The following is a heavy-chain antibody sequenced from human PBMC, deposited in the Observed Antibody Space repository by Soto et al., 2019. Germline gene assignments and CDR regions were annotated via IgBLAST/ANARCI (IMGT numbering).Heavy chain of an antibody. CDR2: FIPIFDAA. CDR3: ARKAESYGFDI. V-gene: IGHV1-69*13. Sequence: ASVKVSCKASGDTFTNYAINWVRQAPGQGLEWMGGFIPIFDAANYAQNFRGRVTITADESTSTAYMELSGLRSEDTAMYYCARKAESYGFDIWGQGTLVTVSS. J-gene: IGHJ3*02. CDR1: GDTFTNYA. D-gene: IGHD3-10*01.